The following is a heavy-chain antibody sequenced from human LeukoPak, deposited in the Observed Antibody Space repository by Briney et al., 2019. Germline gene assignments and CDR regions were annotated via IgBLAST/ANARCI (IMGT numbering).Heavy chain of an antibody. J-gene: IGHJ5*02. D-gene: IGHD4-17*01. Sequence: SETLSLTCTVSGGSISSSSYYWGWIRQPPGKGLEWIGSIYHSGSTYYNPSLKSRVTISVDTSKNQFSLKLSSVTAADTAVYYCARCATVTDWFDPWGQETLVTVSS. CDR2: IYHSGST. CDR3: ARCATVTDWFDP. CDR1: GGSISSSSYY. V-gene: IGHV4-39*07.